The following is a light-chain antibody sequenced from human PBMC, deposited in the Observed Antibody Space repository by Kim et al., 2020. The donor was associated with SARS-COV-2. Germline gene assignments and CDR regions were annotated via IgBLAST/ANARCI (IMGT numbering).Light chain of an antibody. CDR2: DVS. Sequence: QSALTQPASVSGSPGQSITISCTGTSSDVGGHNHVSWYQEHPGKAPKLMIYDVSKRPSGVSNRFSGSKSGNTASLTISGLQAEDEADYFCNSYTSSTTWVFGGGTKVTVL. CDR1: SSDVGGHNH. V-gene: IGLV2-14*03. CDR3: NSYTSSTTWV. J-gene: IGLJ3*02.